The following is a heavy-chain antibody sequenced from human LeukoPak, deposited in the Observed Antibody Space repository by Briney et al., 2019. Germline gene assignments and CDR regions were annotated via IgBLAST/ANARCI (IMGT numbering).Heavy chain of an antibody. Sequence: SETLSLTCTVSGGSVSSSSYYWGWIRQPPGKGLEWIGSIFYSETTYYSPSLKSRITISVDASTNQFSLKLSSVTAADTAVYFCARGQWLVPLDFWGQGILVTVSS. CDR2: IFYSETT. CDR1: GGSVSSSSYY. J-gene: IGHJ4*02. CDR3: ARGQWLVPLDF. V-gene: IGHV4-39*01. D-gene: IGHD6-19*01.